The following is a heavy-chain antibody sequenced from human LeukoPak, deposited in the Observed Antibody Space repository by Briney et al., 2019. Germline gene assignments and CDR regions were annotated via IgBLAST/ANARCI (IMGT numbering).Heavy chain of an antibody. CDR2: INPNSGGT. J-gene: IGHJ3*02. CDR3: AREMGYCSSTSCQRSGAFDI. Sequence: ASVKVSFKASGYTFTGYYMHWVRQAPGQGLEWMGWINPNSGGTNYAQKFQGRVTMTRDTSISTAYMELSRLRSDDTAVYYCAREMGYCSSTSCQRSGAFDIWGQGTMVTVSS. V-gene: IGHV1-2*02. D-gene: IGHD2-2*01. CDR1: GYTFTGYY.